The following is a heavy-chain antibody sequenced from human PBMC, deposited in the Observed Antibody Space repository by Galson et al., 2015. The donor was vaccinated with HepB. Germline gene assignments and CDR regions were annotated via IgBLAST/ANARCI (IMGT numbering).Heavy chain of an antibody. CDR3: AKGTTSIDY. J-gene: IGHJ4*02. V-gene: IGHV3-23*01. CDR1: GFTFSRTG. D-gene: IGHD1-1*01. Sequence: SLRLSCAGSGFTFSRTGMTWVRQAPGKGLECVSAISVTGSGRDYVDSVRGRYTISRDNSKNMLYLQMNDLRAEDTAVYYCAKGTTSIDYWGQGTLVTVSS. CDR2: ISVTGSGR.